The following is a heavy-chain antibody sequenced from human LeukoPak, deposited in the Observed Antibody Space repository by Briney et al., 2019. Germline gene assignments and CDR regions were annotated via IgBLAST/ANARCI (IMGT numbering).Heavy chain of an antibody. Sequence: ASVKVSCKASGYTFTGFYMHWVRQAPGQGLEWMGWINPNSGGTNFAQKFQGRVTMTRDTSISTAYMELSRLTSDDTAVYYCARYNIVGHTVDYWGQGTLVTVSS. D-gene: IGHD1-26*01. CDR1: GYTFTGFY. CDR3: ARYNIVGHTVDY. CDR2: INPNSGGT. V-gene: IGHV1-2*02. J-gene: IGHJ4*02.